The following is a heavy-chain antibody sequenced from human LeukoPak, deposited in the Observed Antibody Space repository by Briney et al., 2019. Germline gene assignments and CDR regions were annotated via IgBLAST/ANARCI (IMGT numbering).Heavy chain of an antibody. J-gene: IGHJ5*02. CDR1: DFALSSFW. D-gene: IGHD3-10*01. CDR3: ARGSPNWLDP. CDR2: INTDGSDT. V-gene: IGHV3-74*01. Sequence: GGSLRLSCAASDFALSSFWMHWVRQAPGKGLVWVSRINTDGSDTGHADSVKGRFTISRDNDRNTLYLQMNSLRAEDTAVYYCARGSPNWLDPWGQGTLVTVSS.